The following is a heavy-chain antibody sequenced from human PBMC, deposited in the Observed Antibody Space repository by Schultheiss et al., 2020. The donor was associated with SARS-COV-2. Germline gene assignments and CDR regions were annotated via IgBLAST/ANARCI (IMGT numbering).Heavy chain of an antibody. CDR2: INPNSGGT. J-gene: IGHJ5*02. D-gene: IGHD6-19*01. CDR1: GYTFTVYH. Sequence: ASVKVSCKASGYTFTVYHIHWVRQAPGQGLEWMGRINPNSGGTNYAQKFQGRVTMTRDTSISTAYMELSRLRSDDTAVYYCARDWGVVAVAGGGFDPWGQGTLVTVSS. V-gene: IGHV1-2*06. CDR3: ARDWGVVAVAGGGFDP.